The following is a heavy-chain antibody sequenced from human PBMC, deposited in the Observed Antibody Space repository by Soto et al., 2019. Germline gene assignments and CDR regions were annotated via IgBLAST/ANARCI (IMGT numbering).Heavy chain of an antibody. V-gene: IGHV4-31*03. CDR2: IYYSGST. CDR1: GGSISSGGYY. CDR3: AHRRRLTGPFDP. D-gene: IGHD7-27*01. Sequence: PSETLSLTCTVSGGSISSGGYYWSWIRQHPGKGLEWIGYIYYSGSTYYNPSLKSRVTISVDTSKNQFSLKLTNMDPVDTATYYCAHRRRLTGPFDPWGQGTLVTVSS. J-gene: IGHJ5*02.